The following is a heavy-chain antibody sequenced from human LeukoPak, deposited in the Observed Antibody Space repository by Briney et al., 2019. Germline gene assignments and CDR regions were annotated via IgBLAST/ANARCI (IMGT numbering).Heavy chain of an antibody. CDR2: IYSSGST. D-gene: IGHD3-9*01. CDR1: GGSISSYY. Sequence: SETLSRTCTVSGGSISSYYWSWIRQPAGKGLEWIGRIYSSGSTNYNPSLKSRVTMSVDRSKNQFSLKLSSVTAADTAVYYCARGHYDILTGYYRTLFDYWGQGTLVTVSS. J-gene: IGHJ4*02. V-gene: IGHV4-4*07. CDR3: ARGHYDILTGYYRTLFDY.